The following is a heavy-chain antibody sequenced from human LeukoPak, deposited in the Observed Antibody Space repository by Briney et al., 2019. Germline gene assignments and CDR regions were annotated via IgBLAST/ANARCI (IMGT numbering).Heavy chain of an antibody. J-gene: IGHJ4*02. CDR1: GFTFSSYE. Sequence: GGSLRLSCAASGFTFSSYEMNWVRQAPGKGLEWVSYISSSGSTIYYADSVKGRFTISRDNSKNTLYLQMNSLRAEDTAVYYCARNSAGYYDILTGYGNLDYWGQGTLVTVSS. D-gene: IGHD3-9*01. CDR3: ARNSAGYYDILTGYGNLDY. CDR2: ISSSGSTI. V-gene: IGHV3-48*03.